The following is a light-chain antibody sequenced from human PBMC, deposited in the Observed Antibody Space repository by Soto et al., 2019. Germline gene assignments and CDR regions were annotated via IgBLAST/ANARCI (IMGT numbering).Light chain of an antibody. J-gene: IGKJ1*01. CDR1: QSISSY. V-gene: IGKV1-39*01. CDR3: QQSYSSPPWT. Sequence: DIQMTQSPSSLSASVGDRVTITCRASQSISSYLNWYQQKPGKAPKLLIYAASSLQSGVPSRFXGSGSGTDFTLTISSLQPEDFATFYCQQSYSSPPWTFGQGTKVESK. CDR2: AAS.